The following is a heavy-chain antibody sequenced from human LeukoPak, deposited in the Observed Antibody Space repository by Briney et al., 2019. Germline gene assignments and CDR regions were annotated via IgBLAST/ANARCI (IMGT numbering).Heavy chain of an antibody. CDR1: GYTFTSYD. V-gene: IGHV1-8*01. Sequence: ASVKVSCKASGYTFTSYDINWVRQATGQGLEWMGWMNPNSGNTGYAQKFQGRVTMTRNTSISTAYMELSSLRSEDTAVYYCARDDKSTGGHDYWGQGTLVTVSS. J-gene: IGHJ4*02. CDR3: ARDDKSTGGHDY. CDR2: MNPNSGNT. D-gene: IGHD1-1*01.